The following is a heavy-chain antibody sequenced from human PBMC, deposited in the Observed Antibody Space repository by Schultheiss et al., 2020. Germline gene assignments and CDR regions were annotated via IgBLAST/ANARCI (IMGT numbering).Heavy chain of an antibody. D-gene: IGHD5-12*01. V-gene: IGHV1-46*01. CDR3: ARRAYSGYDSHFDY. CDR1: GYTFTGYY. J-gene: IGHJ4*02. CDR2: INPSGGST. Sequence: ASVKVSCKASGYTFTGYYMHWVRQAPGQGLEWMGLINPSGGSTTYAQKFQGRVTMTRDTSTSTVYMELSSLRSDDTAVYYCARRAYSGYDSHFDYWGQGTLVNVSS.